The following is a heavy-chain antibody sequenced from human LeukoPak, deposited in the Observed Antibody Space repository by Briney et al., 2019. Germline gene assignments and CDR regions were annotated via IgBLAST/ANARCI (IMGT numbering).Heavy chain of an antibody. J-gene: IGHJ6*02. CDR1: GGSISSYY. Sequence: PSETLSLTCTVSGGSISSYYWSWIRQPPGKGLEWIGYIYYSGSTNYNPSLKSRVTISVDTSKNQFSLKLSSVTAADTAVYYCARLSYYYDSSGYKGYYYGMDVWGQGTTVTVSS. CDR3: ARLSYYYDSSGYKGYYYGMDV. D-gene: IGHD3-22*01. CDR2: IYYSGST. V-gene: IGHV4-59*08.